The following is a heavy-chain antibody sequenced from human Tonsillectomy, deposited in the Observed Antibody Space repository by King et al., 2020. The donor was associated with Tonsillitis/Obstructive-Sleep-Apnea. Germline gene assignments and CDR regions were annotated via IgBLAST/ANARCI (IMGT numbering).Heavy chain of an antibody. Sequence: VQLVESGGGLVQPGGSLRLSCAASGFTFSDYAMHWVRQAPGKGLEYVSAISSNGGSTYYANSVQGRFTVSRDNSKNTLYLQMGSLRAEDMAVYYCARGSRDYYDISGYYYGHFDYWGQGTLVTVSS. CDR2: ISSNGGST. CDR1: GFTFSDYA. V-gene: IGHV3-64*01. D-gene: IGHD3-22*01. CDR3: ARGSRDYYDISGYYYGHFDY. J-gene: IGHJ4*02.